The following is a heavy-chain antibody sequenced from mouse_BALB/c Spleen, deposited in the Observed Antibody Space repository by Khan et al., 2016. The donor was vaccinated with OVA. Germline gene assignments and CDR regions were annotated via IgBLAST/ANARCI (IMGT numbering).Heavy chain of an antibody. D-gene: IGHD3-2*01. CDR1: GFNIKDTY. Sequence: EVQLQQSGAELVKSGASVKLSCTASGFNIKDTYMHWVKQRPEQGLEWIGRIDPANGNTKYDPKFQGKATITADTSSNTAYLQLSSLTSEDTAVYYGARGTARATGDYWGQGTTLTVSS. CDR3: ARGTARATGDY. CDR2: IDPANGNT. V-gene: IGHV14-3*02. J-gene: IGHJ2*01.